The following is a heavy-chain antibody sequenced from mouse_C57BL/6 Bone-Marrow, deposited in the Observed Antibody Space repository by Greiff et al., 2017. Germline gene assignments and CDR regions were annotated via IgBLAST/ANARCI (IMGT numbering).Heavy chain of an antibody. V-gene: IGHV5-4*01. J-gene: IGHJ2*01. CDR2: ISDGGSYT. Sequence: EVNLVESGGGLVKPGGSLKLSCAASGFTFSSYAMSWVRQTPEKRLEWVATISDGGSYTYYPDNVKGRFTISRDNAKNNLYLQMSHLKSEDTAMYYCAREGAGDYWGQGTTLTVSS. CDR3: AREGAGDY. CDR1: GFTFSSYA.